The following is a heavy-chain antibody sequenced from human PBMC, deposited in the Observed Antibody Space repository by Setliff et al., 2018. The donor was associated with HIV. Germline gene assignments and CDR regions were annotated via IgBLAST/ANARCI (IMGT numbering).Heavy chain of an antibody. V-gene: IGHV3-20*04. D-gene: IGHD3-22*01. CDR3: ARVVGAYYDSSGYYYSYYFDY. CDR1: GFIFNTYE. J-gene: IGHJ4*02. Sequence: PGGSLRLSCAASGFIFNTYEMNWVRQVPGKGLEWVSGMNWNGDALGYADAVKGRFTISRDNAKNSLYLQMNSLRAEDTAVYYCARVVGAYYDSSGYYYSYYFDYWGQGTLVTVSS. CDR2: MNWNGDAL.